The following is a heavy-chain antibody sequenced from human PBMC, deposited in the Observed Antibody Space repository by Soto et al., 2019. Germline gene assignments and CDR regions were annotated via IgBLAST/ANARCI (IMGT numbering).Heavy chain of an antibody. Sequence: PGGSLRLSCASSGFTFSSYAMHWFRQAPGNGLEWVAVISYDGSNKYYADSVKGRFTISRDNSKNTLYLQMNSLRAEDTAVYYCARDIYCSSTSCSTNWFDPWGQGTLVTVSS. J-gene: IGHJ5*02. CDR1: GFTFSSYA. CDR2: ISYDGSNK. V-gene: IGHV3-30-3*01. D-gene: IGHD2-2*01. CDR3: ARDIYCSSTSCSTNWFDP.